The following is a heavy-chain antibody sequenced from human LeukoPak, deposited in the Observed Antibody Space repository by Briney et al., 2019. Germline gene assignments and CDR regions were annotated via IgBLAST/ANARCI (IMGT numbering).Heavy chain of an antibody. Sequence: PGGSLRLSCTASGFTFNNYGVTWVRQAPGKGLEWVSVISGDGGTTFYAPFLKGRFTISRDNSKSTVYLQMSSLRAEDTALYSCARVRSGYYLDTWGQGTLVTVSS. CDR2: ISGDGGTT. D-gene: IGHD3-3*01. J-gene: IGHJ4*02. CDR3: ARVRSGYYLDT. V-gene: IGHV3-23*01. CDR1: GFTFNNYG.